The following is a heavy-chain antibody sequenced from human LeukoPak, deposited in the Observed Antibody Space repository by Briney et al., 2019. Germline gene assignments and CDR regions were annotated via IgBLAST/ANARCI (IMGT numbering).Heavy chain of an antibody. V-gene: IGHV1-69*13. D-gene: IGHD3-10*01. CDR1: GGTFSSYA. J-gene: IGHJ6*03. CDR2: IIPIFGTA. Sequence: SVKVSCKASGGTFSSYAISWVRQAPGQGLEWMGGIIPIFGTANYAQKFQGRVTITADESTSTAYMELSSLRSEDTAVYYCARGPYGSGAKNPRIYYYYMDVWDKGTTVTISS. CDR3: ARGPYGSGAKNPRIYYYYMDV.